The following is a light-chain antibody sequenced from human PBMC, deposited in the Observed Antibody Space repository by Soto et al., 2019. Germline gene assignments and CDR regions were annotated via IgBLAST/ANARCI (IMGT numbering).Light chain of an antibody. CDR2: EVS. J-gene: IGLJ1*01. Sequence: ALTQPPSPSRSPGQSVTISCTGASSDVGSYNRVAWYQQSPGTAPKLMIYEVSNRPSGVPDRFSGSKSGNTASLTISGLQAEDEADYYCSSFTSSSPYVFGTGTKVTVL. CDR1: SSDVGSYNR. CDR3: SSFTSSSPYV. V-gene: IGLV2-18*02.